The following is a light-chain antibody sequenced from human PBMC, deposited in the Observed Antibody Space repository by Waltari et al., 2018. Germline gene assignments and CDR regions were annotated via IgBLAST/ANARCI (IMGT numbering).Light chain of an antibody. CDR1: QSISDW. J-gene: IGKJ5*01. V-gene: IGKV1-5*03. CDR3: QPYNSYSIM. CDR2: KAS. Sequence: DIQMTQSPSTLSASVGDRVTITCRASQSISDWLAWYQQKPGQAPKLLIYKASSIESGVPSRFSGSGSGTDFTLTISSLQADDFATYYCQPYNSYSIMFGQGTRLEIK.